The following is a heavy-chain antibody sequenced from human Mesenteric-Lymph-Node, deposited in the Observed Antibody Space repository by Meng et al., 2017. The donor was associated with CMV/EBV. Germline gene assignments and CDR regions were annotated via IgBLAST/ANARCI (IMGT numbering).Heavy chain of an antibody. D-gene: IGHD2/OR15-2a*01. Sequence: GQPQDAGPGLVKPSETLSLTCIVSGVSVTSGAYHWSWIRQSPGKGLEWIGYIYGTGITIYNPSLKSRVTILLETSKNQFSLKLNSVTTADTAVYYCAKSRSSTPGIVNDWGQGTLVTVSS. CDR3: AKSRSSTPGIVND. J-gene: IGHJ4*02. V-gene: IGHV4-61*08. CDR1: GVSVTSGAYH. CDR2: IYGTGIT.